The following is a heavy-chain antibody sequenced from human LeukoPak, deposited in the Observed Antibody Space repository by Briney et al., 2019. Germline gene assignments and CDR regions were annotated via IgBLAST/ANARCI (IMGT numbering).Heavy chain of an antibody. D-gene: IGHD3-22*01. CDR2: TSPSSGT. V-gene: IGHV3-23*01. Sequence: PGGSLRLSCSASGFTFSSYAMHWVRQAPGKGLEWVSATSPSSGTFYADSVKGRFTISRDNSKNTLYLQMNSLRAEDTAVYYCARPQSSSGYYWPFDDWGQGTLVTVSS. J-gene: IGHJ4*02. CDR3: ARPQSSSGYYWPFDD. CDR1: GFTFSSYA.